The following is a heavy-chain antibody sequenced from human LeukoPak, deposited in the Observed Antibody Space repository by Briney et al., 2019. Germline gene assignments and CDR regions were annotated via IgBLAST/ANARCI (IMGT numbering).Heavy chain of an antibody. CDR1: GGSINNYY. J-gene: IGHJ4*02. D-gene: IGHD3-9*01. CDR3: ARTPQGDNYFDY. Sequence: SETLSLTCTVSGGSINNYYWTWIRQPAGKGLEWIGRIYSSGKTNYNPSLKSRVTMSVDTSNNQLSLMMTSVAAADTAVFYCARTPQGDNYFDYWGQGYLVTVSS. CDR2: IYSSGKT. V-gene: IGHV4-4*07.